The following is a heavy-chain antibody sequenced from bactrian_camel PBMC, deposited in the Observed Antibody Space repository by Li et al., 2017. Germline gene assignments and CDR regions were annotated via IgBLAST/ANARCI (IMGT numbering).Heavy chain of an antibody. CDR1: GYRFGNIFTHC. V-gene: IGHV3S53*01. CDR3: TLFDY. J-gene: IGHJ4*01. CDR2: IKTDGTT. Sequence: HVQLVESGGGSVQAGGALKLSCAASGYRFGNIFTHCNLGWFRQPVGAEREQVSRIKTDGTTTYAEAVKGRFTISRDNAKNIVYLQMNNLKSEDTARYFCTLFDYWGQGTQVTVS.